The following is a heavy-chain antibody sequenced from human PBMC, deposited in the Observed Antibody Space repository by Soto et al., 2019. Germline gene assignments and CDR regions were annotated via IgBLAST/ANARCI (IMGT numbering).Heavy chain of an antibody. V-gene: IGHV4-31*02. D-gene: IGHD3-10*02. CDR3: AGAVSDFDVRRYRTSYFDQ. J-gene: IGHJ4*02. Sequence: PSETLSLTXTVSGASVSTGVYYWTWIRQHPGKGLEWIGYIDNSGSTYYNPSLTVRVDISVDTSKNEFSLNLQSLTAADTAFYYCAGAVSDFDVRRYRTSYFDQWGQGILVTVSS. CDR2: IDNSGST. CDR1: GASVSTGVYY.